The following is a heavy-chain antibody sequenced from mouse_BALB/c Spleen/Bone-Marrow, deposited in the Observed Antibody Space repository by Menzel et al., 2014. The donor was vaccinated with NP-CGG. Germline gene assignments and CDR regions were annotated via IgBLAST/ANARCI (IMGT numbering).Heavy chain of an antibody. D-gene: IGHD3-2*01. CDR2: IYPGDGST. CDR1: GFTFRSYD. Sequence: QVQLQQSGPELVKPGALVKISCKASGFTFRSYDINWVKQRPGQGLEWIGWIYPGDGSTKYNEKFKGKATLTADKSSSTAYMQLSSLTSDNSAVYFCARSGDSPGYGFAYWGQGTLVTVSA. V-gene: IGHV1S56*01. CDR3: ARSGDSPGYGFAY. J-gene: IGHJ3*01.